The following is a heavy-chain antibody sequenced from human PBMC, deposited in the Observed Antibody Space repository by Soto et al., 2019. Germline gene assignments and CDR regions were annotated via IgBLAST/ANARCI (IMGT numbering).Heavy chain of an antibody. D-gene: IGHD3-22*01. CDR2: IIPIFGTA. CDR3: ERVYYYDSSGYSYYSGMDV. Sequence: SVKVSCKACVGTFSSYAISGVGQAGGRGVEWMGGIIPIFGTANYAQKFQGRVTITADKSTSTAYKELSRLRPEDTGVYYCERVYYYDSSGYSYYSGMDVWGQGTTVTVSS. V-gene: IGHV1-69*06. CDR1: VGTFSSYA. J-gene: IGHJ6*02.